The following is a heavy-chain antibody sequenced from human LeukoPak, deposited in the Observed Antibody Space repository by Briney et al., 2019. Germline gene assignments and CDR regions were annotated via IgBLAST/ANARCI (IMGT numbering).Heavy chain of an antibody. Sequence: GASVKVSCKGSGYTFTGYYMHWVRQAPGQGLEWMGWINPNSGGTNYAQKFQGRVTMTRDTSISTAYMELSRLRSDDTAVYYCARGSPLVSALHFDYYNQGTLVTVSS. CDR3: ARGSPLVSALHFDY. CDR2: INPNSGGT. V-gene: IGHV1-2*02. J-gene: IGHJ4*02. CDR1: GYTFTGYY. D-gene: IGHD6-13*01.